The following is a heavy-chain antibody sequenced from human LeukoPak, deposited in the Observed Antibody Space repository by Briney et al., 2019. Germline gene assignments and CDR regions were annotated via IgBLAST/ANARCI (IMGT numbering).Heavy chain of an antibody. D-gene: IGHD6-25*01. CDR1: GGSISSYY. Sequence: SETLSLTCTVSGGSISSYYWSWIRQPPGKGLEWIGYIYYSGSTNYNPSLKSRVTISVDTSKNQFSLKLSSVTAADTAVYYCARDVGPRIAAGVVFDYWGQGTLVTVSS. V-gene: IGHV4-59*01. CDR2: IYYSGST. J-gene: IGHJ4*02. CDR3: ARDVGPRIAAGVVFDY.